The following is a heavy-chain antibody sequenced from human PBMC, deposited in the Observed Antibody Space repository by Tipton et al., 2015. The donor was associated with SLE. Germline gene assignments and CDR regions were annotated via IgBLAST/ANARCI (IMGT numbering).Heavy chain of an antibody. D-gene: IGHD3-22*01. CDR2: ISGGST. V-gene: IGHV3-38-3*01. CDR3: TTVGGITMIPRTGL. CDR1: GFTVSSNE. Sequence: SLRLSCAASGFTVSSNEMSWVRRAPGKGLEWVSSISGGSTYYADSRKGRFTISRDNSKNTLHLQMNSLRAEDTAVYYCTTVGGITMIPRTGLWGQGTLVTVSS. J-gene: IGHJ4*02.